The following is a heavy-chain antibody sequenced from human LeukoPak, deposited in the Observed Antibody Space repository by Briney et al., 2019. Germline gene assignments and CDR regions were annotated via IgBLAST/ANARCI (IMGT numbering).Heavy chain of an antibody. CDR1: GFTVSNYY. CDR2: ISDSGGST. Sequence: GGSLRLSCAASGFTVSNYYMTWVRQAPGEGLEWVSIISDSGGSTNYADSVKGRFTISRDNSKNTLYLQVNSLRVEDTAIYYCARGGGASVSSLKYWGQGTLVTVSS. V-gene: IGHV3-23*01. D-gene: IGHD6-6*01. J-gene: IGHJ4*02. CDR3: ARGGGASVSSLKY.